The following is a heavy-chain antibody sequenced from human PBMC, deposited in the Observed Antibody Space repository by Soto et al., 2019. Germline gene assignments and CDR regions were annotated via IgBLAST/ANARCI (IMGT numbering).Heavy chain of an antibody. Sequence: EVQLVESGGGLVQPGRSLRLSCAASGFTFDDYAMHWVRQAPGKGLAWVSGISWNSGSIGYADSVKGRFTISRDNGKNSLYLQRNSRRAEDTALYYCAKDGKETGRWVYYYYGMDVWGQGTTVTVSS. D-gene: IGHD3-10*01. J-gene: IGHJ6*02. CDR3: AKDGKETGRWVYYYYGMDV. CDR1: GFTFDDYA. V-gene: IGHV3-9*01. CDR2: ISWNSGSI.